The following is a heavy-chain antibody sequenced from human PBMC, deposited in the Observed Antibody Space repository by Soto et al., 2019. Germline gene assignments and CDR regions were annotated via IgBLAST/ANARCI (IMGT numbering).Heavy chain of an antibody. V-gene: IGHV4-59*01. CDR3: ARETYCSSTSCYTGNWFDP. CDR2: IYYSGST. D-gene: IGHD2-2*02. CDR1: GGSISSYY. Sequence: PSETLSLTCTVSGGSISSYYWSWIRQPPGKGLEWIGYIYYSGSTNYNPSLKSRVTISVDTSKNQFSLKLSSVTAADTAVYYCARETYCSSTSCYTGNWFDPWGQGTLVTVSS. J-gene: IGHJ5*02.